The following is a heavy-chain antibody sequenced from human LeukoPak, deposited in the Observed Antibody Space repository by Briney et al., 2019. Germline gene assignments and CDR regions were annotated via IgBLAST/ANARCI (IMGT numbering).Heavy chain of an antibody. D-gene: IGHD4-23*01. V-gene: IGHV4-61*02. J-gene: IGHJ5*02. CDR1: GGSISSGSYY. CDR2: IYTSGST. Sequence: PSQTLSLICTVSGGSISSGSYYWSWIRQPAGKGLEWIGRIYTSGSTTYNPSLKSRVTMSIDTSKNQFSLKLHSVTVADTAVYYCASGGLRWNWFDPWGQGTLVTVSS. CDR3: ASGGLRWNWFDP.